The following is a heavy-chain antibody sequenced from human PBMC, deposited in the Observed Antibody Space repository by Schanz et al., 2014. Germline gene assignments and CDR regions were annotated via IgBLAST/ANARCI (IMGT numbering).Heavy chain of an antibody. Sequence: EVQLVESGGGLVQPGGSLRLSCAASGFTFSSYAMTWVRQAPGMGLEWVSAISASGGTTYYADSVKGRFTVSRDNSKNTLYLQLNSLRAEDTAVYYCARDFHGYGPHLDYWGQGSLVTVSS. CDR3: ARDFHGYGPHLDY. J-gene: IGHJ4*02. D-gene: IGHD5-12*01. V-gene: IGHV3-23*04. CDR1: GFTFSSYA. CDR2: ISASGGTT.